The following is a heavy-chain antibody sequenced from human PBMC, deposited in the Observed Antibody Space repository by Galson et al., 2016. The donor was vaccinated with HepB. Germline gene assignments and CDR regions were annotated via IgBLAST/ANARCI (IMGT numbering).Heavy chain of an antibody. CDR2: INHSGNT. Sequence: SETLSLTCAVFGGTFNGYYWTWIRQLPGKGLEWIGEINHSGNTNYNPSLKSRVNLSVDMSKKQFTLELTSVTVAETAIYYCARGTYYDSATRFDPWGQGTPVTVAS. J-gene: IGHJ5*02. CDR1: GGTFNGYY. D-gene: IGHD3-3*01. V-gene: IGHV4-34*01. CDR3: ARGTYYDSATRFDP.